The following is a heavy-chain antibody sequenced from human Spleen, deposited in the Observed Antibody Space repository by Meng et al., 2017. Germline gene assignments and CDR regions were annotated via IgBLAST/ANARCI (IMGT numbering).Heavy chain of an antibody. J-gene: IGHJ4*02. CDR3: ARARLGGGGCRGVNHRAYYFDY. Sequence: ASVKVSCKASGYTFTGYYMHWVRQAPGQGLEWMGRINPNSGGTNYAQKFQGRVTITRDTSATTAHMELRSLRSDDTAVYYCARARLGGGGCRGVNHRAYYFDYWGQGTLVTVSS. D-gene: IGHD3-10*01. CDR1: GYTFTGYY. V-gene: IGHV1-2*06. CDR2: INPNSGGT.